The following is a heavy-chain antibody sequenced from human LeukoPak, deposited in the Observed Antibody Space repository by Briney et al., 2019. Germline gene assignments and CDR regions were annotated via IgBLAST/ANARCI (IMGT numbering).Heavy chain of an antibody. J-gene: IGHJ4*02. CDR2: IIPIFGTA. CDR3: ARGGRGSYYFDY. D-gene: IGHD1-26*01. V-gene: IGHV1-69*13. Sequence: SVNVSCKASGGTFSSYAISWVRQAPGQGLEWMGGIIPIFGTANYAQKFQGRVTITADESTSTAYMELSSLRSEDTAVYYCARGGRGSYYFDYWGQGTLVTVSS. CDR1: GGTFSSYA.